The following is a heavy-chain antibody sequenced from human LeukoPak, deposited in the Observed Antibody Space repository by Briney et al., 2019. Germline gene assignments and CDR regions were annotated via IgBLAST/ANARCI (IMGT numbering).Heavy chain of an antibody. CDR3: AKGEFGYCSSTSCPNWFDP. D-gene: IGHD2-2*01. J-gene: IGHJ5*02. Sequence: GGSLRLSCAASGFTFSSYAMSWVRQAPGKGLEWVSAISGSGGSTYYADSVKGRFTISRDNSKNTLYLQMNSLRAEDTAVYYCAKGEFGYCSSTSCPNWFDPWGQGTLVTVSP. V-gene: IGHV3-23*01. CDR1: GFTFSSYA. CDR2: ISGSGGST.